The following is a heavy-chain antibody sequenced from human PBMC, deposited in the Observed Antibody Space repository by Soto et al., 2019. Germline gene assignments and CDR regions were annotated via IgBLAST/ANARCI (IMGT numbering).Heavy chain of an antibody. CDR1: GFSLTTPGVG. J-gene: IGHJ4*02. D-gene: IGHD3-16*01. V-gene: IGHV2-5*02. CDR3: ASSTAYRIFDC. CDR2: IFWDDDK. Sequence: QNTLKESGPTLVKPTQTLTLTCTFSGFSLTTPGVGVGWARQPPGKALEWLALIFWDDDKRYSPSLKSRLTITKDTSKNQVVLTMTNMDPVDTATYYCASSTAYRIFDCWGQGTLVAVSS.